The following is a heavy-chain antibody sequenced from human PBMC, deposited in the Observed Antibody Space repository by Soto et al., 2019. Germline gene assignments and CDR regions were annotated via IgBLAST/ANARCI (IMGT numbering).Heavy chain of an antibody. Sequence: RHSCAAAGVSRSSFGMHRVIKAPGKGLEWVAVISYDGSNKYYADSVKGRFTISRDNSKNTLYLQMNSLRAEDTAVYYCAKDGWRYCISTSCHGFDYWGQGTLVTVSS. J-gene: IGHJ4*02. CDR2: ISYDGSNK. CDR3: AKDGWRYCISTSCHGFDY. V-gene: IGHV3-30*18. CDR1: GVSRSSFG. D-gene: IGHD2-2*01.